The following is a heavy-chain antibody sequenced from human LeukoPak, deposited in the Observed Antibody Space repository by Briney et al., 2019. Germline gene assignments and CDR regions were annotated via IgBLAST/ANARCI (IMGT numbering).Heavy chain of an antibody. Sequence: GGSLRLSCAASGFTFSCCGMHWVRQAPGKGLEWVALIWYDGSNKYYADSVKGRFTISRDNSKNTLYLQMNSLRAEDTAVYYCARDPFITGDYWGQGTLVTVSS. J-gene: IGHJ4*02. CDR2: IWYDGSNK. V-gene: IGHV3-33*01. CDR1: GFTFSCCG. CDR3: ARDPFITGDY. D-gene: IGHD1-14*01.